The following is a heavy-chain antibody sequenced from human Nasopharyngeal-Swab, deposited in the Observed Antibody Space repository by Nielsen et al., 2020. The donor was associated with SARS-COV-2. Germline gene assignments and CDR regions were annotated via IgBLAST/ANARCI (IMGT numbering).Heavy chain of an antibody. Sequence: WIRQPPGKGLEWVSYISSSGSTIYYADSVKGRFTISRDNAKNSLYLQMNSLGAEDTAVYYCARGGDTEIDYWGQGTLVTVSS. J-gene: IGHJ4*02. CDR3: ARGGDTEIDY. V-gene: IGHV3-48*03. CDR2: ISSSGSTI. D-gene: IGHD1-26*01.